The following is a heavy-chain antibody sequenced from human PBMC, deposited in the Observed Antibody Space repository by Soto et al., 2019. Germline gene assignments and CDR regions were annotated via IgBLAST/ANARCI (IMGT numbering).Heavy chain of an antibody. Sequence: QVQLQESGPGLVKPSQTLSLTCTVSGGSISSGGCYWSWIRQSPGKGLEWVGYIYYSGTTYYNPHLKSRVSISLDTSKNQFSLKLSSVTAADTAIYYCAGGHCFTSRCSYLDLWGRGTLVTVSS. CDR1: GGSISSGGCY. D-gene: IGHD3-3*01. CDR3: AGGHCFTSRCSYLDL. J-gene: IGHJ2*01. CDR2: IYYSGTT. V-gene: IGHV4-31*03.